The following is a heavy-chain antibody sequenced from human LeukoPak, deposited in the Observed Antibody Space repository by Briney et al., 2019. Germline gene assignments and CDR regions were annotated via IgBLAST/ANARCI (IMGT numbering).Heavy chain of an antibody. J-gene: IGHJ1*01. Sequence: SLKISXKGSGYSFTSYWIGWVRQMPGKGLEWMGIIYPGDSDTRYSPSFQGQVTISADKSISTAYLQWSSLKASDTAMYYCASGYYYDSSGYYEHFQHWGQGTLVTVSS. D-gene: IGHD3-22*01. CDR1: GYSFTSYW. CDR2: IYPGDSDT. CDR3: ASGYYYDSSGYYEHFQH. V-gene: IGHV5-51*01.